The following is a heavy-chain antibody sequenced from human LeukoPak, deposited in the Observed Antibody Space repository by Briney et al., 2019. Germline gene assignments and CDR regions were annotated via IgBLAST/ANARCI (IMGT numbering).Heavy chain of an antibody. J-gene: IGHJ4*02. D-gene: IGHD3-10*01. CDR2: ISAYNGNT. Sequence: ASVKVSCKASGYTFTGYYMHWVRQAPGQGLEWMGWISAYNGNTNYAQKLQGRVTMTTDTSTSTAYMELRSLRSDDTAVYYCARAGGGDVLLWFGELFGYCGQGTLVTVSS. V-gene: IGHV1-18*04. CDR3: ARAGGGDVLLWFGELFGY. CDR1: GYTFTGYY.